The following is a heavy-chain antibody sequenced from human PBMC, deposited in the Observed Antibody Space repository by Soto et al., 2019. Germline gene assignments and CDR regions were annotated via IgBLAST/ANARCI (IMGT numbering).Heavy chain of an antibody. D-gene: IGHD6-6*01. CDR2: IKQDGSEE. V-gene: IGHV3-7*01. CDR3: AREIAARL. Sequence: EVQLVESGGGLVQPGGSLRLSCAASGFTFSSYWMSWFRQAPGKGLEWVANIKQDGSEENYVDSVKGRFTISRDNAKNALYLQMNSRSVEDTAVYYCAREIAARLWGKGTTVTVSS. J-gene: IGHJ6*04. CDR1: GFTFSSYW.